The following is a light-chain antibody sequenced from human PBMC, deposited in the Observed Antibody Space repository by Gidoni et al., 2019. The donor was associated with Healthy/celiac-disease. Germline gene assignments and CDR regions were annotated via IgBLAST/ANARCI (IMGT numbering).Light chain of an antibody. CDR2: AAS. V-gene: IGKV1-39*01. CDR1: QSISSY. CDR3: QQSYSTCT. J-gene: IGKJ3*01. Sequence: DIQMTQSPSSLSASVGDRVTITCRASQSISSYLNWYQQKPGKAPKLLIYAASSLQSGVPSRFSGSGSGTDFTLTISSLQPEDFAPYYCQQSYSTCTFXPXTKVDIK.